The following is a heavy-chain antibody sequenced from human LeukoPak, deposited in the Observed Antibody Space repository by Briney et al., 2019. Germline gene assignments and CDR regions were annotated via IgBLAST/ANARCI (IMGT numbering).Heavy chain of an antibody. D-gene: IGHD3-10*01. J-gene: IGHJ3*02. CDR1: GGSFSGYY. CDR2: TNHSGST. CDR3: ARVGYGSGSYYNNAFDI. Sequence: SETLSLTCAVYGGSFSGYYWSWIRQPPGKGLEWIGETNHSGSTNYNPSLKSRVTISVDTSKNQFSLKLSSVTAADTAVYCCARVGYGSGSYYNNAFDIWGQGTMVTVSS. V-gene: IGHV4-34*01.